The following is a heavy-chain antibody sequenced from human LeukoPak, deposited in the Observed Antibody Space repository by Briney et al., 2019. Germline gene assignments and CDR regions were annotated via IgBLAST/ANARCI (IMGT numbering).Heavy chain of an antibody. CDR3: ARGLEYSSSSDY. Sequence: GGSLRLSCAASGFTFSSYDMHWVRQAPGKGLEWVAVISYDGSNKYYADSVKGRFSISRDNSKNTLYLQMNSLRAEDTAVYYCARGLEYSSSSDYWGQGTLVTVSS. V-gene: IGHV3-30-3*01. CDR2: ISYDGSNK. J-gene: IGHJ4*02. D-gene: IGHD6-6*01. CDR1: GFTFSSYD.